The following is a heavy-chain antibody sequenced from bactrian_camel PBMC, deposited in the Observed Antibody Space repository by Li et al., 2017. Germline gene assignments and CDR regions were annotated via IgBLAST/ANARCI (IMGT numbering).Heavy chain of an antibody. CDR3: AADRGWTGACSSGYCYEYIH. J-gene: IGHJ4*01. V-gene: IGHV3S40*01. CDR1: GYDPLYLC. CDR2: IYLGGGVP. Sequence: VQLVESGGGSVQDGASLRLSCAVSGYDPLYLCMGWFRQAPGKGREGVAAIYLGGGVPYYADSVKGRFTTSQDNAKNTVYLQMNNLKPEDTAVYYCAADRGWTGACSSGYCYEYIHWGQGTQVTVS. D-gene: IGHD2*01.